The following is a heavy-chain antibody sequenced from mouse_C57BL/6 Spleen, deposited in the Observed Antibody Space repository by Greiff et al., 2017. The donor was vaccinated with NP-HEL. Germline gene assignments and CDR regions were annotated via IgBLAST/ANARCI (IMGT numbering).Heavy chain of an antibody. CDR2: ISSGSSTI. J-gene: IGHJ4*01. CDR3: ARGVPYAMDY. Sequence: EVQRVESGGGLVKPGGSLKLSCAASGFTFSDYGMHWVRQAPEKGLEWVAYISSGSSTIYYADTVKGRFTIARDNAKNTLFLQMTSLRSEDTAMYYCARGVPYAMDYWGQGTSVTVSS. V-gene: IGHV5-17*01. CDR1: GFTFSDYG.